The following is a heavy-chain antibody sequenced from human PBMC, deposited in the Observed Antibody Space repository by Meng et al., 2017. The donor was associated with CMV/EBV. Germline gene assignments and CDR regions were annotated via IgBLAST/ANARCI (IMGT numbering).Heavy chain of an antibody. CDR1: GFTFSDYY. CDR2: ISSSGSTI. D-gene: IGHD6-6*01. V-gene: IGHV3-11*01. J-gene: IGHJ5*02. Sequence: ASGFTFSDYYMSWIRQAPGKGPEWVSYISSSGSTIYYADSVKGRFTISRDNAKNSLYLQMNSLRAEDTAVYYCARGGAARLRGWIDPWGQGTLVTVSS. CDR3: ARGGAARLRGWIDP.